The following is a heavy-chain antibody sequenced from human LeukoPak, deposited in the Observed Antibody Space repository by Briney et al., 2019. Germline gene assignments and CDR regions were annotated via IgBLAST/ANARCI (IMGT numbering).Heavy chain of an antibody. J-gene: IGHJ3*02. D-gene: IGHD6-13*01. Sequence: SVKVSCKASGGTFSSYANSWVRQDPGQGLEWMGGVIPIFGTANYAQKFQGRVTITTDESTSTAYMELSSLRSEDTAVYYCARDLDGAAAGTGAFDIWGQGTMVTVSS. V-gene: IGHV1-69*05. CDR1: GGTFSSYA. CDR3: ARDLDGAAAGTGAFDI. CDR2: VIPIFGTA.